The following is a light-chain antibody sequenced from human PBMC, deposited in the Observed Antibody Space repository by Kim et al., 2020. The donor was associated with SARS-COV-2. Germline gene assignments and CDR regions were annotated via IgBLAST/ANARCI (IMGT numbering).Light chain of an antibody. CDR3: ATWDDSLNGV. CDR2: TNN. CDR1: GSNIGSYS. V-gene: IGLV1-44*01. Sequence: ELTQPPSASGTPGQRVTISCSGSGSNIGSYSVNWYQQLPGTAPKLLIHTNNQRPSGVPDRFSGSKSGTSASLAISGLQSEDEAHYYCATWDDSLNGVF. J-gene: IGLJ3*02.